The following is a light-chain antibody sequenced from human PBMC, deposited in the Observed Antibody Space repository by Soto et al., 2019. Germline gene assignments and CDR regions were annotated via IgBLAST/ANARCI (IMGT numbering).Light chain of an antibody. J-gene: IGKJ5*01. V-gene: IGKV1-5*03. CDR2: KAS. Sequence: DIQMTQSPSTLSASVGDRVTITCRASQSISSWLAWYQQKPGKAPKLLIYKASSLESGVPSRFSGSGSGTEFTLTISSLQPDDFATYYCQQYNSYSPITFG. CDR3: QQYNSYSPIT. CDR1: QSISSW.